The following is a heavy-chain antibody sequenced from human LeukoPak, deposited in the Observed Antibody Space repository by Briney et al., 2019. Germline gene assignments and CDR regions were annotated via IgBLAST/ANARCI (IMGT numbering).Heavy chain of an antibody. CDR3: ARSVSSSHYWYFDL. CDR1: GYTFTDYY. J-gene: IGHJ2*01. D-gene: IGHD6-6*01. V-gene: IGHV1-2*02. Sequence: ASVKVSCKASGYTFTDYYMHWVRQAPEQGLEWMGWIYPESGATNSAQKFQGRVTMTRDTSISTVYLEVTRLNSDDTAVFYCARSVSSSHYWYFDLWGRGTLVTV. CDR2: IYPESGAT.